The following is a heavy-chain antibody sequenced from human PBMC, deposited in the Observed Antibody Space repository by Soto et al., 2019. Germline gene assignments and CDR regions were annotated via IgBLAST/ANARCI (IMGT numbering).Heavy chain of an antibody. CDR3: AKDIHYYGYSFDY. V-gene: IGHV3-9*01. D-gene: IGHD3-22*01. CDR1: GFTFSYNA. CDR2: ISWSSGSI. Sequence: EVQLLESGGDLVQPGGSLRLSCVASGFTFSYNAMSWVRQAPGKGLEWVSGISWSSGSIGYADSVKGRFTISRDNAKNSLYPQMNSLRAEDTALYYCAKDIHYYGYSFDYWGQGTLVTVSS. J-gene: IGHJ4*02.